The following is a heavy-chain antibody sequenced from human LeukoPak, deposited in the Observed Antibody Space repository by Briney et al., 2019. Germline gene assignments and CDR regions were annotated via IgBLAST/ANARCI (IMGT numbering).Heavy chain of an antibody. CDR1: GGSISSYY. CDR3: ARARYHTEMTYFRTVYYFDY. D-gene: IGHD2-8*01. CDR2: IHYSGST. V-gene: IGHV4-59*01. J-gene: IGHJ4*02. Sequence: SETLSLTCAVSGGSISSYYWSWIRQPPGKGLEWIGYIHYSGSTNYNPSLKSRVTISVDTSKNQFSLKLSSVTAADTAVYYCARARYHTEMTYFRTVYYFDYWGQGTMVTVSS.